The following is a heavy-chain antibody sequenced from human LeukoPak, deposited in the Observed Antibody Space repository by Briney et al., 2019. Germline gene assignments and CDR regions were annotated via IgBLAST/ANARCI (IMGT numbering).Heavy chain of an antibody. CDR1: GFTFSSYA. V-gene: IGHV3-64*01. Sequence: PGGSLRLSCAASGFTFSSYAMHWVRQAPGKGLEYVSSISSNGGDTHYANSVRGRFTISRDNSKNTLYLQMGSLRAEDMAVYYCAKDRRGSSSSGYAFDVWGPGTMVTVSS. J-gene: IGHJ3*01. CDR2: ISSNGGDT. CDR3: AKDRRGSSSSGYAFDV. D-gene: IGHD6-6*01.